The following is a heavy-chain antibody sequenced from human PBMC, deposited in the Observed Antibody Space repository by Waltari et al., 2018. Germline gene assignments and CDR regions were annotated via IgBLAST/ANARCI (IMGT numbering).Heavy chain of an antibody. CDR1: GGSITTLDSY. CDR2: IYSSGIT. Sequence: QLQLQESGPGLVKPSATLSLPCSVSGGSITTLDSYWAWVRQSPGKGLEWIGTIYSSGITYYNPSLESRVTMSVDTSQNRFSLKLSSVTAADTAVYYCTRRPYSTGRVWFDPWGQGTLVTVSS. V-gene: IGHV4-39*01. D-gene: IGHD2-15*01. CDR3: TRRPYSTGRVWFDP. J-gene: IGHJ5*02.